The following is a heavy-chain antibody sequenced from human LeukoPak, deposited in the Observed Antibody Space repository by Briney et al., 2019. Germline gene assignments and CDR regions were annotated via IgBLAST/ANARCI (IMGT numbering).Heavy chain of an antibody. D-gene: IGHD6-19*01. CDR1: GFTFSSYA. V-gene: IGHV3-23*01. Sequence: PAGGSLRLSCAASGFTFSSYAMSWVRQAPGKGLEWVSDINGSGGTTYYADSVKGRFTISRDNSKNTLYLQINSLRAEDTAVYYCAKDHLPGIVVADRDYWGQGTLVTVSS. CDR2: INGSGGTT. J-gene: IGHJ4*02. CDR3: AKDHLPGIVVADRDY.